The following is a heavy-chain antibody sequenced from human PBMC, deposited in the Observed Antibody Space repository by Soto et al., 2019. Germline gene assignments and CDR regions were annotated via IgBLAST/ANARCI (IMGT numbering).Heavy chain of an antibody. CDR3: ATYDYVWGSYRY. J-gene: IGHJ4*02. D-gene: IGHD3-16*02. V-gene: IGHV3-66*01. CDR1: GFTVSSNY. Sequence: GESLKISCAASGFTVSSNYMSWVRQAPGKGLEWVSVIYSGGSTYYADSVKGRFTISRHNSKNTLYLQMNSLRAEDTAAYCCATYDYVWGSYRYWGQGTLVTVSS. CDR2: IYSGGST.